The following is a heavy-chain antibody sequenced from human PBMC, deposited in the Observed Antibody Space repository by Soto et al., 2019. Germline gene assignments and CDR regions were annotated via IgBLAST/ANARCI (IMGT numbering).Heavy chain of an antibody. CDR1: GYTFTSYA. V-gene: IGHV1-3*01. CDR2: INAGNGNT. CDR3: ASHQVVTAYTYYFDY. D-gene: IGHD2-21*02. J-gene: IGHJ4*02. Sequence: ASVKVSCKASGYTFTSYAMHWVRQAPGQRLEWMGWINAGNGNTKYSQKFQGRVTITRDTSASTAYMELSSLRSEDTAVYYCASHQVVTAYTYYFDYWGQGTLVTVSS.